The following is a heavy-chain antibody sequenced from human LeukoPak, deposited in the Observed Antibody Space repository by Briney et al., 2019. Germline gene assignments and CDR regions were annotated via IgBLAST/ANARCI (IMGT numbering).Heavy chain of an antibody. D-gene: IGHD2-2*01. J-gene: IGHJ6*03. CDR1: GFTFNSYG. CDR3: AKGSYYCSSSSCPQYYYYMDV. Sequence: GGSLRLSCAASGFTFNSYGMHWVRQAPGKGLEWVAFIRYDGSDKYYADSVKGRLTISRDNSKNKLYLQMSSLRAEDTAVYYCAKGSYYCSSSSCPQYYYYMDVWGKGTTVTVSS. CDR2: IRYDGSDK. V-gene: IGHV3-30*02.